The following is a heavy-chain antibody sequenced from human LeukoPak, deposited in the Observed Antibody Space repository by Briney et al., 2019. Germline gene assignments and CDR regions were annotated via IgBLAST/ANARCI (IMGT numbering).Heavy chain of an antibody. D-gene: IGHD5-18*01. CDR2: INHSGST. Sequence: SETLSLTCAVYGGSFSGYYWSWIRQPPGKGLEWIGEINHSGSTNYNPSLKSRVTISVDTSKSQFSLKLSSVTAADTAVYYCARGLYSYGAWGQGTLVTVSS. V-gene: IGHV4-34*01. CDR3: ARGLYSYGA. CDR1: GGSFSGYY. J-gene: IGHJ5*02.